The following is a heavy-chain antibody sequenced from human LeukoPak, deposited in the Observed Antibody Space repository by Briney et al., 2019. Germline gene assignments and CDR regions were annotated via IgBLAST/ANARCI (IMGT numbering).Heavy chain of an antibody. CDR3: AKDGYYDYVWGSYPAYYFDY. J-gene: IGHJ4*02. V-gene: IGHV3-30*02. Sequence: TGGSLRLPCAASGFTFSSYGMHWVRQAPGKGLEWVAFIRYDGSNKYYADSVKGRFTISRDNSKNTLYLQMNSLRAEDTAVYYCAKDGYYDYVWGSYPAYYFDYWGQGTLVTVSS. CDR2: IRYDGSNK. D-gene: IGHD3-16*02. CDR1: GFTFSSYG.